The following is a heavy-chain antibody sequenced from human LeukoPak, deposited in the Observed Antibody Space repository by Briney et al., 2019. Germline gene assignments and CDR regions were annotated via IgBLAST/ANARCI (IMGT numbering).Heavy chain of an antibody. CDR1: GFTVSSNY. CDR2: IYRGGST. CDR3: ALGLVTDY. J-gene: IGHJ4*02. D-gene: IGHD3-9*01. Sequence: HPGGSLRLSCAASGFTVSSNYMSWVRQAPGKGLEWVSVIYRGGSTYYADSVKGRFTISRDNSKKTLYLQMNSLRVEDTAVYYCALGLVTDYWGQGTLVTVSS. V-gene: IGHV3-66*01.